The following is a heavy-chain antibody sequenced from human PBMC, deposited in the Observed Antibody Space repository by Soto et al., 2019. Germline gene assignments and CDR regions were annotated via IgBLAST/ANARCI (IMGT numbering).Heavy chain of an antibody. CDR1: GYSFSSYW. CDR2: IYPGDSDT. Sequence: GESLKISCKGSGYSFSSYWIGWVRQMPGKGLEWMGFIYPGDSDTRYSPSFQGQVTVSADKSISTAYLQWSSLKASDTAMYYCAAGKVERHQNWFDPWGQGTLVTVSS. D-gene: IGHD1-26*01. CDR3: AAGKVERHQNWFDP. V-gene: IGHV5-51*01. J-gene: IGHJ5*02.